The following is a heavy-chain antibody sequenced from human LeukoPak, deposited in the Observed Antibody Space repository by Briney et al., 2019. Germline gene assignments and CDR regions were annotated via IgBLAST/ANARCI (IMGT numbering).Heavy chain of an antibody. CDR3: ARVPFYGDYEEFFDY. Sequence: ASVKVSCKASGYTFTGYYMHWVRQAPGQGLEWMGWINPNSGATNYAQNFQGRVTMTRDTSISTAYMELSRLRSDDMAVYYCARVPFYGDYEEFFDYWGQGTLVTVSS. CDR1: GYTFTGYY. CDR2: INPNSGAT. V-gene: IGHV1-2*02. J-gene: IGHJ4*02. D-gene: IGHD4-17*01.